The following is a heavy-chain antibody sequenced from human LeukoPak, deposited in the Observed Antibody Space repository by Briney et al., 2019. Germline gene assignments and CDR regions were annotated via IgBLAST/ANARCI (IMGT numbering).Heavy chain of an antibody. CDR1: GYTFTGYY. CDR2: INPNSGGT. J-gene: IGHJ5*02. D-gene: IGHD2-2*01. CDR3: ARVSLYCSSTSCYWSRYNWFDP. V-gene: IGHV1-2*02. Sequence: ASVKVSCKASGYTFTGYYMHWVRQAPGQGLEWMGWINPNSGGTNYAQKFQGRVTMTRDASISTAYMELSRLRSDDTAVYYCARVSLYCSSTSCYWSRYNWFDPWAREPWSPSPQ.